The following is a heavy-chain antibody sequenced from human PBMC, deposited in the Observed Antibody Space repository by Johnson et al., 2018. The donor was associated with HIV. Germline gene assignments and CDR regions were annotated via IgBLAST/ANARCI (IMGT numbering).Heavy chain of an antibody. CDR2: IYSGGST. V-gene: IGHV3-23*03. CDR1: GFTFSSYA. D-gene: IGHD5-24*01. CDR3: AKGRDGAFDI. J-gene: IGHJ3*02. Sequence: VQLVESGGGVVQPGRSLKLSCAASGFTFSSYAMSWVRQAPGKGLEWVSVIYSGGSTYYADSVKGRFTISRDNSKNSLYLQMNSLRAEDTAVYYCAKGRDGAFDIWGQGTMVTVSS.